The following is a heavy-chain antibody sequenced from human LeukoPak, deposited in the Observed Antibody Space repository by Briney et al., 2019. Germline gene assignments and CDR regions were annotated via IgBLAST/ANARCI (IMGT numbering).Heavy chain of an antibody. CDR3: AKSSSSQKYYFDY. Sequence: SLRLSCAASGFTFDDYAMHWVRQAPGKGLEWVSGISWNSGSIGYADSVKGRFTISRDDAKNSLYLQMNSLRAEDTALYYCAKSSSSQKYYFDYWGRGTLVTVSS. V-gene: IGHV3-9*01. CDR1: GFTFDDYA. CDR2: ISWNSGSI. D-gene: IGHD6-13*01. J-gene: IGHJ4*02.